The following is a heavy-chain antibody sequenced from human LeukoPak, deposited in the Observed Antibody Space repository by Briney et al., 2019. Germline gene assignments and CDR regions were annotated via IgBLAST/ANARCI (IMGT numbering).Heavy chain of an antibody. Sequence: PGRSLRLSCAASGFTFSSYAMHWVRQAPGKGLEWVAVISYDGSNKYYADSVKGRFTISRDNSKNTLYLQMNSLRAEDTAVYYCAREYYDFWSGYLDYWGQRTLVTVSS. J-gene: IGHJ4*02. CDR2: ISYDGSNK. D-gene: IGHD3-3*01. V-gene: IGHV3-30-3*01. CDR1: GFTFSSYA. CDR3: AREYYDFWSGYLDY.